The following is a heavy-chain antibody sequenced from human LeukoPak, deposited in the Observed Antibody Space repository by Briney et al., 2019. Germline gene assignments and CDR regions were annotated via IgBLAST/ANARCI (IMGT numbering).Heavy chain of an antibody. CDR2: ISSSSSDI. CDR3: ARSPSPHLSKYTYAWEGFDS. Sequence: PGGSLRLSCAASGFTFSSYSMNWVRQAPGKGLEWVSSISSSSSDIYYADSVKGRFTISRDNAKNSLYLQMNSLRAEDTAVYYCARSPSPHLSKYTYAWEGFDSWGQGTLVTVSS. V-gene: IGHV3-21*01. J-gene: IGHJ4*02. D-gene: IGHD5-18*01. CDR1: GFTFSSYS.